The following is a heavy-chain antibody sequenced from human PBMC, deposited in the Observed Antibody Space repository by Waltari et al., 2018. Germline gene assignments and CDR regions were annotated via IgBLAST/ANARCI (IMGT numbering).Heavy chain of an antibody. V-gene: IGHV4-39*07. J-gene: IGHJ5*02. Sequence: QLQLQDSGPGLVKPSETLSLTCSVSGGSIRSGSHFWAWIRQPPGKGLEWIGSIYYSGSTYDNASLKNRVTFSIDTSKNQFSLKLTSVTAADTAVYYCARVSRADYGDYSWFDPWGQGTLVTVSS. D-gene: IGHD4-17*01. CDR1: GGSIRSGSHF. CDR3: ARVSRADYGDYSWFDP. CDR2: IYYSGST.